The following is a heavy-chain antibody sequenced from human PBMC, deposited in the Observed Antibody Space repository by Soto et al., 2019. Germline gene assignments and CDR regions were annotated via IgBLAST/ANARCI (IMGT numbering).Heavy chain of an antibody. CDR2: IYPSDSDT. Sequence: GESLKISCKASGDSFTSHWIGWVRQMPGKGLEWMGIIYPSDSDTRYSPSFQGQVTMSADKSISTAYLQWSSLKTSDTAMYYCARRKDYTLTFVFDYWGRGTLVTVSS. D-gene: IGHD4-4*01. V-gene: IGHV5-51*01. CDR1: GDSFTSHW. CDR3: ARRKDYTLTFVFDY. J-gene: IGHJ4*02.